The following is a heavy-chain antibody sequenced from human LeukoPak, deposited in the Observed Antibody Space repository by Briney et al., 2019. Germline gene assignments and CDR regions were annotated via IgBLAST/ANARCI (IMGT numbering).Heavy chain of an antibody. CDR1: GGSISSSSYY. D-gene: IGHD3-3*01. V-gene: IGHV4-39*07. J-gene: IGHJ4*02. Sequence: PSETLSLTCTVSGGSISSSSYYWGWIRQPPGKGLEWIGSIYYSGSTYYNPSLKSRVTISVDTSKNQFSLKLSSVTAADTAVYYCARDIGVDFWSGYYGGEYDYWGQGTLVTVSS. CDR3: ARDIGVDFWSGYYGGEYDY. CDR2: IYYSGST.